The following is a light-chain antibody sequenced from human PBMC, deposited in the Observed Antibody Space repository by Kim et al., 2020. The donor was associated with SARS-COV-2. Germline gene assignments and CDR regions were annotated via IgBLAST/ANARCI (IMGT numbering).Light chain of an antibody. CDR3: NSRDISGNHVSVV. CDR2: GKN. CDR1: SLRSYY. Sequence: SSELTQDPAVSVALGQTVRITCQGDSLRSYYASWYQQKPGQAPVLVIYGKNNRPSGIPDRFSGSSPGNTASLTITGAQAEDEADYYCNSRDISGNHVSVV. V-gene: IGLV3-19*01. J-gene: IGLJ2*01.